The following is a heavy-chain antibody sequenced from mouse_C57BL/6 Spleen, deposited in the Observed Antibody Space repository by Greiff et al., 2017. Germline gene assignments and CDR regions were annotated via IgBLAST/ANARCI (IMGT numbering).Heavy chain of an antibody. Sequence: VQLQQSGAELMKPGASVKLSCKASGYTFTGYWIEWVKQRPGHGLEWIGEILPGSGSTNYNEKFKGKATFTADTSSNTAYMQLSSLTTEDSAIYYCAATAQATSLAYWGQGTLVTVSA. CDR1: GYTFTGYW. J-gene: IGHJ3*01. CDR3: AATAQATSLAY. D-gene: IGHD3-2*02. V-gene: IGHV1-9*01. CDR2: ILPGSGST.